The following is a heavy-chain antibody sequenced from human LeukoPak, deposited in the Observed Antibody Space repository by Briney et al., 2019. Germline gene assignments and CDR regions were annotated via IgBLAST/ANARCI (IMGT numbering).Heavy chain of an antibody. V-gene: IGHV1-69*05. CDR2: IIPIFGTA. D-gene: IGHD1-26*01. Sequence: ASVKVSCKASGGTFSSYAISWVRQAPGQGLEWMGGIIPIFGTANYAQKFRGRVTITTDESTSTAYMELSSLRSEDTAVYYCARAVGAIDWFDPWGQGTLVTVSS. CDR1: GGTFSSYA. J-gene: IGHJ5*02. CDR3: ARAVGAIDWFDP.